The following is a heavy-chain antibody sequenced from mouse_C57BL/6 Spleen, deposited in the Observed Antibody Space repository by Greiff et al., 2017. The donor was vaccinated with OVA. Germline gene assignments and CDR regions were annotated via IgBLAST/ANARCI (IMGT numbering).Heavy chain of an antibody. J-gene: IGHJ1*03. D-gene: IGHD1-1*01. CDR1: GFTFSSYA. CDR3: ARGDYYGSSSYWYVDV. Sequence: EVMLVESGGGLVKPGGSLKLSCAASGFTFSSYAMSWVRQTPEKRLEWVATISDGGSYTYYPDNVKGRFTISRDNAKNNLYLQMSQLKSEDTAMYYCARGDYYGSSSYWYVDVWGTGTTVTVSS. CDR2: ISDGGSYT. V-gene: IGHV5-4*03.